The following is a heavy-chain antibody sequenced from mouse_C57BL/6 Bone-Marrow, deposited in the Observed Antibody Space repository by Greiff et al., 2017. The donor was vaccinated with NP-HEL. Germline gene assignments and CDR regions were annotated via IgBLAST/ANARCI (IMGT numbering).Heavy chain of an antibody. V-gene: IGHV5-17*01. J-gene: IGHJ4*01. Sequence: DVMLVESGGGLVKPGGSLKLSCAASGFTFSDYGMHWVRQAPEKGLEWVAYISSGSSTIYYADTVKGRFTISRDNAKNTLFLQMTSLRFEDTAMYYCARRYRGLYYYAMDYWGQGTSVTVSS. CDR1: GFTFSDYG. D-gene: IGHD2-12*01. CDR3: ARRYRGLYYYAMDY. CDR2: ISSGSSTI.